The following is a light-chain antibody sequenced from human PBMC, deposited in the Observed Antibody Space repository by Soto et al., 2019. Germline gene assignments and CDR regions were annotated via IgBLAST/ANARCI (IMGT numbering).Light chain of an antibody. J-gene: IGLJ3*02. CDR1: SSNNGAGYD. CDR2: GNS. V-gene: IGLV1-40*01. CDR3: QSYDSSLSAL. Sequence: QSVLTQPPSVAGDPGQRVAISCTGSSSNNGAGYDVHWYQQLPGTAPKLLIYGNSNRPSGVPDRFSGSKSGTSASLAITGLQAEDEADYYCQSYDSSLSALFGGGTKLTVL.